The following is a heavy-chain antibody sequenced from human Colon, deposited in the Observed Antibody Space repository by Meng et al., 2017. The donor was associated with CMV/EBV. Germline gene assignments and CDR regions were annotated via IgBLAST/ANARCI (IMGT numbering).Heavy chain of an antibody. CDR3: AYHSCGLLTGYSFDS. CDR1: GDADRVSF. V-gene: IGHV4-59*02. CDR2: ICHNITT. J-gene: IGHJ4*02. D-gene: IGHD3-9*01. Sequence: TGDADRVSFWAWNRRRPGQGLGWVGQICHNITTSYSPSLASRVTISINTSENPFTLNLISMTAADTAVYYCAYHSCGLLTGYSFDSWGQGTLVTVSS.